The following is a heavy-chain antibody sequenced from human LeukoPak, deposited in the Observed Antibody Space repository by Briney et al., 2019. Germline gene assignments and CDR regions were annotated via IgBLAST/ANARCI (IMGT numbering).Heavy chain of an antibody. CDR2: ISGSGGST. CDR1: EFTFSSYA. CDR3: AKDQVYYDSSGY. Sequence: GGSLRLSCAASEFTFSSYAMSWVRQAPGKGLEWVSAISGSGGSTYYADSVKGRFTISRDNSKNTLYLQMNSLRAEDTAVYYCAKDQVYYDSSGYWGQGTLVTVSS. J-gene: IGHJ4*02. V-gene: IGHV3-23*01. D-gene: IGHD3-22*01.